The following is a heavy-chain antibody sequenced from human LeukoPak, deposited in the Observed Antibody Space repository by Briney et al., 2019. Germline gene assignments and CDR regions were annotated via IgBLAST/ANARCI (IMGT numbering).Heavy chain of an antibody. CDR2: IYYSGST. CDR1: GGSISSSSYY. Sequence: PSETLSLTCTVSGGSISSSSYYWGWIRQPPGKGLEWIGSIYYSGSTYYNPSLKSRVTISVDTSKNQFSLKPSSVTAADTAVYYCASSLRGYGYGFVSYWGQGTLVTVSS. CDR3: ASSLRGYGYGFVSY. J-gene: IGHJ4*02. D-gene: IGHD5-18*01. V-gene: IGHV4-39*01.